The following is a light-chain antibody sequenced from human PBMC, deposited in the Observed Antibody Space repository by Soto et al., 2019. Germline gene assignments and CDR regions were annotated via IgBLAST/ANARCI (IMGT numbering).Light chain of an antibody. V-gene: IGKV1-5*01. CDR1: ESIDNW. CDR3: LQHSTYPYT. J-gene: IGKJ5*01. Sequence: DIQMTQSPSTLSASVGDTVTITCRASESIDNWLAWYQQKPGKAPKLLIFAASSLQSGVPSRFSGSGSGTEFTLTIDSLQPEDIATYYCLQHSTYPYTFGQGTRLEIK. CDR2: AAS.